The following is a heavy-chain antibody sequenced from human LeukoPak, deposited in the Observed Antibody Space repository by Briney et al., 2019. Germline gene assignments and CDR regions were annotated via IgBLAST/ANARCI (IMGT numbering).Heavy chain of an antibody. J-gene: IGHJ4*02. V-gene: IGHV3-21*01. CDR2: ISSSSSYI. Sequence: GGSLRLSCAASGFTISSYSMNWVRQAPGKGLEWVSSISSSSSYIYYADSVKGRFTISRDNAKNSLYLQMNSLRAEDTAVYYCAKGGCSSTSCLIDYWGQGTLVTVSS. CDR3: AKGGCSSTSCLIDY. CDR1: GFTISSYS. D-gene: IGHD2-2*01.